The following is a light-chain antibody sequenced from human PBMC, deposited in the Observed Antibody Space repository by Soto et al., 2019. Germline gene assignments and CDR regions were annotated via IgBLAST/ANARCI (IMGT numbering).Light chain of an antibody. Sequence: QSVLTQPPSVSEAPRQRVTISCSGSSSNIGNNAVNWYQQLPGKAPKLLIYYDDLLPSGVSDRLSGSKSGTSASLAISGLQSEDEADYYCAAWDDSLNGVGFGGGTQLTVL. J-gene: IGLJ2*01. CDR2: YDD. CDR3: AAWDDSLNGVG. CDR1: SSNIGNNA. V-gene: IGLV1-36*01.